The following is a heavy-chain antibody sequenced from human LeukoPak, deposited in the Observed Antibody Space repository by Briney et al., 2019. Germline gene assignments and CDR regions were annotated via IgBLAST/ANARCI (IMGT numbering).Heavy chain of an antibody. CDR1: GGSISSGGYY. J-gene: IGHJ4*02. V-gene: IGHV4-31*03. CDR3: ARDSYDSSGYYFPFDY. D-gene: IGHD3-22*01. CDR2: IYYSGST. Sequence: SQTLSLTCTVSGGSISSGGYYWGWIRQHPGKGLEWIGYIYYSGSTYYNPSLKSRVTISVDTSKNQFSLKLSSVTAADTAVYYCARDSYDSSGYYFPFDYWGQGTLVTVSS.